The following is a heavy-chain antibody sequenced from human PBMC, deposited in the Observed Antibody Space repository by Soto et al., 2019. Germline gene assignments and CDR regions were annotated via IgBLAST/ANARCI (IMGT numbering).Heavy chain of an antibody. D-gene: IGHD6-19*01. CDR2: ISAYNGNT. J-gene: IGHJ4*02. CDR3: ARDNSGRRGWLD. CDR1: GYTFTSYC. Sequence: XSVKVSYNASGYTFTSYCISLVRHSPGQGLEWMGWISAYNGNTNYAQKLQGRVTMTTDTSTSTAYMELRSMRSDDTAVYYCARDNSGRRGWLDCGQGTLVTVSS. V-gene: IGHV1-18*01.